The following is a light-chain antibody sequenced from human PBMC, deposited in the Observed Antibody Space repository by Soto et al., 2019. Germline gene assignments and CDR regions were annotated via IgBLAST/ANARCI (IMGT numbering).Light chain of an antibody. V-gene: IGKV3-11*01. CDR2: DAS. CDR1: QNVNTY. CDR3: QQHDNWPPT. J-gene: IGKJ3*01. Sequence: EVLLTQSPATLSLSPGERATLSCSASQNVNTYLTWYQHKPGQAPRLLISDASNSAAGIPARFSGSGSGTDFTLTISSLEPEDFAVYYCQQHDNWPPTFGRGTTVDI.